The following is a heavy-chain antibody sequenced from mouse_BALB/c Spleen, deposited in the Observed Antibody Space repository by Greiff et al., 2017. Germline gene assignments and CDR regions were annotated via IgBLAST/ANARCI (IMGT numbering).Heavy chain of an antibody. V-gene: IGHV5-6-3*01. CDR2: INSNGGST. CDR1: GFTFSSYG. CDR3: ARDRWLRRDYYAMDY. Sequence: EVMLVESGGGLVQPGGSLKLSCAASGFTFSSYGMSWVRQTPDKRLELVATINSNGGSTYYPDSVKGRFTISRDNAKNTLYLQMSSLKSEDTAMYYCARDRWLRRDYYAMDYWGQGTSVTVSS. J-gene: IGHJ4*01. D-gene: IGHD2-2*01.